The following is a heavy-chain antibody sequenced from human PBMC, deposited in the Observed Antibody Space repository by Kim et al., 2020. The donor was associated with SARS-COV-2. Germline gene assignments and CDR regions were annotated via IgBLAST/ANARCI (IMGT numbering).Heavy chain of an antibody. V-gene: IGHV4-4*02. CDR1: GGSISSSNW. Sequence: SETLSLTCAVSGGSISSSNWWSWVRQPPGKGLEWIGEIYHSGSTNYNPSLKSRVTISVDKSKNQFSLKLSSVTAADTAVYYCASYRLVKGAFDYWGQGTLVTVSS. CDR2: IYHSGST. CDR3: ASYRLVKGAFDY. J-gene: IGHJ4*02. D-gene: IGHD3-9*01.